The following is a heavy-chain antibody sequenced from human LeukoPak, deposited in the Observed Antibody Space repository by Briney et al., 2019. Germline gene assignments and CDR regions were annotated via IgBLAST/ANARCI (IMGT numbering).Heavy chain of an antibody. CDR3: TTDLF. J-gene: IGHJ4*02. Sequence: GGSLRLSRAASGFTLSNAWLCWVRPAPGRGGEWVGRIKSKTDGGTADYAAPVKGRSTISRDDSKNTLYLQMNSLKTEDTAVYYCTTDLFWGQGTLVTVSS. V-gene: IGHV3-15*01. CDR2: IKSKTDGGTA. CDR1: GFTLSNAW.